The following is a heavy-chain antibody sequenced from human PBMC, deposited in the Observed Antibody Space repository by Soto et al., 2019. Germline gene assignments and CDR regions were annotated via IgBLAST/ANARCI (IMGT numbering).Heavy chain of an antibody. J-gene: IGHJ4*02. V-gene: IGHV4-4*02. CDR2: IYHSGST. Sequence: QVQLQESGPGLVKPSGTLSLTCAVSGVSISTSNWWSWARQSPGKGLEWIGEIYHSGSTNYNPSLQTRVTIXIDKSPNHFSLHLSSVHATDTAVSFCAKGGRVYYGSGSYFDSWGQGILVTVSS. D-gene: IGHD3-10*01. CDR3: AKGGRVYYGSGSYFDS. CDR1: GVSISTSNW.